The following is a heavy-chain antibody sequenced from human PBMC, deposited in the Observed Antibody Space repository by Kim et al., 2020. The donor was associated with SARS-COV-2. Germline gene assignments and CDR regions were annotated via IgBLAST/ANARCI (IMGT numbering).Heavy chain of an antibody. D-gene: IGHD3-22*01. CDR1: GYTFTSYA. CDR3: ARGKYYDSSGYYQQTDFDY. V-gene: IGHV1-3*01. J-gene: IGHJ4*02. Sequence: ASVKVSCKASGYTFTSYAMHWVRQAPGQRLEWMGWINAGNGNTKYSQKFQGRVTITRDTSASTAYMELSSLRSEDTAVYYCARGKYYDSSGYYQQTDFDYWGQGTLVTVSS. CDR2: INAGNGNT.